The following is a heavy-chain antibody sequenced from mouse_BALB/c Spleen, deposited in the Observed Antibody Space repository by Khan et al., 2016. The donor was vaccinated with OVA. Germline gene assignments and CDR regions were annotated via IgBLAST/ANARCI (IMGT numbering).Heavy chain of an antibody. CDR1: GYTFTSYW. D-gene: IGHD1-1*01. Sequence: DLVKPGTSVKLSCKASGYTFTSYWINWIKQRPGQGLEWIGRIGPGSSNTYYNEMFKGKAAMTVDTSSSKAYIQLSSLSSEDSAVYFCAREDYYGRSCDAMDYWGQGTAVTVSS. J-gene: IGHJ4*01. V-gene: IGHV1S41*01. CDR2: IGPGSSNT. CDR3: AREDYYGRSCDAMDY.